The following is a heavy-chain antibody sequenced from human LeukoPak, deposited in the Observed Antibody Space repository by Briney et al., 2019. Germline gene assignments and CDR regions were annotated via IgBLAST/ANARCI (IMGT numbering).Heavy chain of an antibody. Sequence: PSETLSLTCTVSGGSISGYYWSWIRQPPGKGLEWIGYISYSGSTNYNPSLKSRVTISRDTSKNQFSLNVSSVTAADTAVYYCARTYYDSGGNWFDPWGQGTLVTVSS. CDR3: ARTYYDSGGNWFDP. D-gene: IGHD3-22*01. CDR2: ISYSGST. J-gene: IGHJ5*02. V-gene: IGHV4-59*01. CDR1: GGSISGYY.